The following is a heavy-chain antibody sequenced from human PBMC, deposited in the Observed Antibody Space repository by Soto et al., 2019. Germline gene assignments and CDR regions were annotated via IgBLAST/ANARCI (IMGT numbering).Heavy chain of an antibody. CDR1: GFTFSSFN. CDR3: ARIYRRDGNKYADY. V-gene: IGHV3-48*02. CDR2: ISASSTTV. J-gene: IGHJ4*02. D-gene: IGHD3-16*02. Sequence: EVQLVESGGGSVQPGESLRLSCAASGFTFSSFNMHWVRQAPGKGLEWVSYISASSTTVYYADSVKGRFTISRDNAKNSLYLQMNSLRDEDTAVYYCARIYRRDGNKYADYWGQGTLVTVSS.